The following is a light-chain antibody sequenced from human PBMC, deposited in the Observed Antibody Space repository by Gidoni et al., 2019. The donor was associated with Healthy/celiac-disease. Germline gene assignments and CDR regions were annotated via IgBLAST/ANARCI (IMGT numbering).Light chain of an antibody. CDR1: QSISSW. CDR3: QQYNSYPS. V-gene: IGKV1-5*01. Sequence: DIQMTQSPSTLSASVGDRVTITCRAIQSISSWLAWYQQKPGKAPKLLIYDASSLESGVPSRFSGSGSGTEFTLTISSLQPDDFATYYCQQYNSYPSFGGGTKVEIK. CDR2: DAS. J-gene: IGKJ4*01.